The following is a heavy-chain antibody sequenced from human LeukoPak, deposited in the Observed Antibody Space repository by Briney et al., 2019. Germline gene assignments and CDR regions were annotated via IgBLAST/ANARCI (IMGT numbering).Heavy chain of an antibody. V-gene: IGHV1-24*01. D-gene: IGHD1-26*01. CDR2: FDPEDGET. CDR1: GYTLTELS. Sequence: ASVKVSCKVSGYTLTELSMHWVRQAPGKGLEWMGGFDPEDGETIYAQKFQGRVTMTEDTSTDTAYMELSSLRSEDTAVYYCATRGELPQYWYFDLWGRGTLVTVSS. CDR3: ATRGELPQYWYFDL. J-gene: IGHJ2*01.